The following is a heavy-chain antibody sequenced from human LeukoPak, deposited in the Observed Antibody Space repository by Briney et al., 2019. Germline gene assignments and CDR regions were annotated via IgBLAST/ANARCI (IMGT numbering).Heavy chain of an antibody. V-gene: IGHV4-4*09. CDR3: ARQVVVTAYYYYYMDV. D-gene: IGHD2-21*02. J-gene: IGHJ6*03. Sequence: SETLSLTCTVSGGSISSYYWSWIRQPPGEGLEWIGYIYTSGSTNYNPSLKSRVTISVDTSKNQFSLKLSSVTAADTAVYYCARQVVVTAYYYYYMDVWGKGTTVTVSS. CDR2: IYTSGST. CDR1: GGSISSYY.